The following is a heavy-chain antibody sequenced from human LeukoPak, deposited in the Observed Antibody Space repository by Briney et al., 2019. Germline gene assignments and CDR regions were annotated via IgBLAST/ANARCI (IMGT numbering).Heavy chain of an antibody. CDR2: ISSSSSYI. Sequence: GESLRLPCAASGFTFSNYKMNWVRQAPGKGLEWVSCISSSSSYIYYADSVKGRFTISRDNAKNSLYLQMNSLRADDTAVYYCARESRSEESNYWGQGTLVTVSS. J-gene: IGHJ4*02. CDR1: GFTFSNYK. D-gene: IGHD3-10*01. V-gene: IGHV3-21*01. CDR3: ARESRSEESNY.